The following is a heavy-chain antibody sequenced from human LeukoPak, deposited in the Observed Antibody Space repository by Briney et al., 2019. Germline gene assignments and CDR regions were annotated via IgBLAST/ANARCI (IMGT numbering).Heavy chain of an antibody. CDR2: ISGSGGST. CDR3: AKDLQTFHDYSIKRDWFDP. D-gene: IGHD4-11*01. J-gene: IGHJ5*02. Sequence: GGSLGLSCAASGFTFSSYAMSWVRQAPGKGLEWVSAISGSGGSTYYADSVKGRFTISRDNSKNTLYLQMNSLRAEDTAVYYCAKDLQTFHDYSIKRDWFDPWGQGTLVTVSS. CDR1: GFTFSSYA. V-gene: IGHV3-23*01.